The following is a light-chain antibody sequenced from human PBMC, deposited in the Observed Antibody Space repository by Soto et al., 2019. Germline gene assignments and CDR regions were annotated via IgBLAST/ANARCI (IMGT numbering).Light chain of an antibody. Sequence: DIQMTQSPSSLSASVGDRVTTTCRASQSISSYLNWYQQKPGKAPKLLIYAASSLQSGVPSRFSGSGSGTDFTLTISSLQPEDFATYYCQQSYSTGVTFGGGTKVEI. V-gene: IGKV1-39*01. CDR1: QSISSY. CDR2: AAS. J-gene: IGKJ4*01. CDR3: QQSYSTGVT.